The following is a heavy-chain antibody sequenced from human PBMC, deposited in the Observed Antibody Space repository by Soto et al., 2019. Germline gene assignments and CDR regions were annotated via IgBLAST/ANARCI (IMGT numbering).Heavy chain of an antibody. CDR1: GDSVSTNDAT. J-gene: IGHJ5*01. Sequence: SQTLSLTCAISGDSVSTNDATWDWIRQSPSRGLEWLGRTYYRSKWYNDYAESVQGRITINPDTSNNQFSLHLSSVTPDDTALYYCVRLIGNSWLDSWGQGTLVTVSS. D-gene: IGHD2-8*01. V-gene: IGHV6-1*01. CDR2: TYYRSKWYN. CDR3: VRLIGNSWLDS.